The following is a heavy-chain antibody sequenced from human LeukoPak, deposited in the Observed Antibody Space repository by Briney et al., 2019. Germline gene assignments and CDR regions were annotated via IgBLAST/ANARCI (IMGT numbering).Heavy chain of an antibody. J-gene: IGHJ4*02. Sequence: SETLSLTCSVSDDSITMYYWTWIRQPPGKGLEWIGYIYYSGSTNYNPSLKSRVTISVDTSKNQFSLKLSSVTAADTAVYYCARDSGFGQLDLAYWGQGTLVTVSS. CDR3: ARDSGFGQLDLAY. V-gene: IGHV4-59*01. D-gene: IGHD6-6*01. CDR2: IYYSGST. CDR1: DDSITMYY.